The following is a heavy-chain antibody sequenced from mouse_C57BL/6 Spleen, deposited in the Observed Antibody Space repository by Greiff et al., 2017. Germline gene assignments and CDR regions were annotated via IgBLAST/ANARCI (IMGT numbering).Heavy chain of an antibody. V-gene: IGHV1-50*01. Sequence: VQLQQPGAELVKPGASVKLSCKASGYTFTSYWLQWVKQRPGQGLEWIGEIDPSDSYTNYNQKFKGKATLTVDTSSSTAYMQLSSLTSEDSAVYYCARHGTHYYAMDYWGQGTSVTVSS. D-gene: IGHD1-1*01. CDR2: IDPSDSYT. CDR3: ARHGTHYYAMDY. CDR1: GYTFTSYW. J-gene: IGHJ4*01.